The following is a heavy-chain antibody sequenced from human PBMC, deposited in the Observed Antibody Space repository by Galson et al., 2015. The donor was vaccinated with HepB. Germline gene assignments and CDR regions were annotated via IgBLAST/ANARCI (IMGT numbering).Heavy chain of an antibody. CDR1: GFTFSSYG. CDR3: AKDFGAAAGFDL. Sequence: SLRLSCAASGFTFSSYGMHWVRQAPGKGLEWVAVISYDGSNKYYADSVKGRFTISRDNSKNTLYLQMNSLRAEDTAVYYCAKDFGAAAGFDLWGRGTLVTVSS. V-gene: IGHV3-30*18. J-gene: IGHJ2*01. D-gene: IGHD6-13*01. CDR2: ISYDGSNK.